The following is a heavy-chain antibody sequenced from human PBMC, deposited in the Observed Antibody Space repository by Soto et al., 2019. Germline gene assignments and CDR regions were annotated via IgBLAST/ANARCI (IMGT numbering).Heavy chain of an antibody. V-gene: IGHV3-23*01. CDR1: GFTFSSYA. Sequence: GGSLRLSCAASGFTFSSYAMSWVRQAPGKGLEWVSAISGSGGSTYYADSVKGRFTISRDNSKNTLYLQMNSLRAEDTVVYYFAKSRYCSSTSCYGYYYYMDVWGKGTTVTVSS. CDR3: AKSRYCSSTSCYGYYYYMDV. J-gene: IGHJ6*03. D-gene: IGHD2-2*01. CDR2: ISGSGGST.